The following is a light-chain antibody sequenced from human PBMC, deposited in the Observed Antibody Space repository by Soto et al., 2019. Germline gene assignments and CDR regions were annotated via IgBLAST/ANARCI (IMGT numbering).Light chain of an antibody. CDR2: AAS. V-gene: IGKV1-39*01. CDR3: QQSYRTPLT. J-gene: IGKJ4*01. Sequence: DIQMTQSPSSLSASVGDRVTITCRASQAIDNYLNWYQHKPGKAPELLILAASIVQSGVPSRFSGGGFETDFSLNISSLHPEDFATHYCQQSYRTPLTFGGGTKVES. CDR1: QAIDNY.